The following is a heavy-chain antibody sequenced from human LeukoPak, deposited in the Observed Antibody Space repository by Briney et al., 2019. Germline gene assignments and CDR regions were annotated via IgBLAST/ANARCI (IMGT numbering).Heavy chain of an antibody. J-gene: IGHJ4*02. CDR1: TFIFSDYA. D-gene: IGHD6-19*01. CDR3: ATETGGMTGYSSGWYPAFDY. CDR2: ISGGGDAT. Sequence: GGSLRLSCAASTFIFSDYAMTWVRQAPGKGLEWVSTISGGGDATYYAHSVKGRFAVSRDNSKKTLYLQLNSLRAEDTAVYYCATETGGMTGYSSGWYPAFDYWGQGTLVTVSS. V-gene: IGHV3-23*01.